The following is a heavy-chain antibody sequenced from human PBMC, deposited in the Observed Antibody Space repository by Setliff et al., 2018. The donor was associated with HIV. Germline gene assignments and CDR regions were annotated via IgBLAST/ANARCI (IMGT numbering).Heavy chain of an antibody. Sequence: PSETLSLTCTVSGGSITTSTFYWGWIRQPPGKGLEWIGSIYYSGSTYYNPSLKSRLTITQHTSKNHFSLKLSSVTAADTAVYYCASAYCGGDCYSRTRKFYYYYYMDVWGKGTTVTVSS. D-gene: IGHD2-21*02. CDR3: ASAYCGGDCYSRTRKFYYYYYMDV. CDR1: GGSITTSTFY. V-gene: IGHV4-39*02. CDR2: IYYSGST. J-gene: IGHJ6*03.